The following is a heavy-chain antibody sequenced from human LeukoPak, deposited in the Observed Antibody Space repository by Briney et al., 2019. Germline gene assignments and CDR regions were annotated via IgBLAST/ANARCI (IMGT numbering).Heavy chain of an antibody. D-gene: IGHD3-16*01. V-gene: IGHV1-58*02. CDR1: GFTFTSSA. J-gene: IGHJ3*02. CDR3: ARGGENWALDAFDI. Sequence: SVKVSCKASGFTFTSSAMQWVRQARGQRLEWIGWIVVGSGNTNYAQKFQERVTITRDMSTSTAYMELSSLRAEDTAVYYCARGGENWALDAFDIWGQGTMVTVSS. CDR2: IVVGSGNT.